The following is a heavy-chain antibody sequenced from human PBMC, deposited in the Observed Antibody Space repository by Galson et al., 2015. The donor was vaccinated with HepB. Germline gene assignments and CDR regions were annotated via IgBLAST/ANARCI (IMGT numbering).Heavy chain of an antibody. V-gene: IGHV3-21*01. J-gene: IGHJ4*02. CDR3: ASFLAAAGTRRVYY. CDR1: GFTFSSYS. CDR2: ISSSSSYI. Sequence: SLRLSCAASGFTFSSYSMNWVRQAPGKGLEWVSSISSSSSYIYYADSVKGRFTISRDNAKNSLYLQMNSLRAEDTAVYYCASFLAAAGTRRVYYWGQGTLVTVSS. D-gene: IGHD6-13*01.